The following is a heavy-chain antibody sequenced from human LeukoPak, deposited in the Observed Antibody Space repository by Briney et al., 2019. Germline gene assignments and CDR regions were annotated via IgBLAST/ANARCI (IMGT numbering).Heavy chain of an antibody. CDR3: ARGGRYSTSWYAFDI. Sequence: GGSLRLSCAASGFTFSSYWMHWVRQAPGKGLVWVSRINTDGSSTTYADSVKGRFTISRDNAKNTLYLQMSSLRAEDTAVYYCARGGRYSTSWYAFDIWGQGTMVTVSS. CDR2: INTDGSST. D-gene: IGHD6-13*01. J-gene: IGHJ3*02. CDR1: GFTFSSYW. V-gene: IGHV3-74*01.